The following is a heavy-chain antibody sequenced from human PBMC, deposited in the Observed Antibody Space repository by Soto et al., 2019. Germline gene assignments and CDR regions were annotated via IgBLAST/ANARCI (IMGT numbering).Heavy chain of an antibody. D-gene: IGHD1-20*01. CDR1: GGTFSSYA. CDR3: AGLHNWNDGNGDY. CDR2: IIPIFGTA. Sequence: SVKVSCKXSGGTFSSYAISWVRQAPGQGLEWMGGIIPIFGTANYAQKFQGRVTITADESTSTAYMELSSLRSEDTAVYYCAGLHNWNDGNGDYWGQGTLVTVSS. J-gene: IGHJ4*02. V-gene: IGHV1-69*13.